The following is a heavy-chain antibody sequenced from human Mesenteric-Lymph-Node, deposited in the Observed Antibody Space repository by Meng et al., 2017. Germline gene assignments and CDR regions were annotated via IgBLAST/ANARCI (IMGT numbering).Heavy chain of an antibody. CDR2: ISSSSSYI. D-gene: IGHD3-10*01. Sequence: GESLKISCAASGFTFSSYSMNWVRQAPGKGLEWVSSISSSSSYIYYADSVKGRFTISRDNAKNSVYLQMNSLRAEDTAVYYCARDRDAFDIWGQGTMVTVSS. V-gene: IGHV3-21*01. CDR3: ARDRDAFDI. J-gene: IGHJ3*02. CDR1: GFTFSSYS.